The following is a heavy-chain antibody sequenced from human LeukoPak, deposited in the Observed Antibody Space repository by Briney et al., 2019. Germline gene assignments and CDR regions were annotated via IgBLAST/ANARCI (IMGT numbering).Heavy chain of an antibody. D-gene: IGHD4-17*01. CDR1: RFTCSSYS. CDR3: ARRHDYVQAFDI. CDR2: ISSSSSTI. J-gene: IGHJ3*02. V-gene: IGHV3-48*01. Sequence: GGSLRLSCAASRFTCSSYSMNWVRQAPGKGLEWVSYISSSSSTIYYADSVKGRFTISRDNAKNSLYLQMNSLRAEDTAVYYCARRHDYVQAFDIWGQGTMVTVSS.